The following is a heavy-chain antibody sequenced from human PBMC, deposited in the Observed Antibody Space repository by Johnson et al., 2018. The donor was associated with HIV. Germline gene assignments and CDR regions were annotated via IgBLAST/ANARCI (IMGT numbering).Heavy chain of an antibody. D-gene: IGHD1-14*01. CDR2: ISYDGSIT. CDR3: AKGYWHAFDI. Sequence: QVQLVESGGGVVQPGRSLRLYCAASGFTFSSYAMHWVRQAPGKGLEWVAVISYDGSITYYADSVKGRFTISRDNSKNTLYLQMNSLRAEDTAVYYCAKGYWHAFDIWGQGTMVTVSS. J-gene: IGHJ3*02. CDR1: GFTFSSYA. V-gene: IGHV3-30-3*01.